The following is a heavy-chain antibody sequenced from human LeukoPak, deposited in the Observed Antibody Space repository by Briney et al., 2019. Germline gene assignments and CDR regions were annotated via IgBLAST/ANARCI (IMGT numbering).Heavy chain of an antibody. CDR1: GGSFSGYY. J-gene: IGHJ2*01. CDR3: ARIVVVPAVPRSRYFDL. Sequence: PSETLSLTSAVYGGSFSGYYWSWIRQPPGKGLEWIGEINHSGSTNYNPSLKSRVTISVDTSKNQFSLKLSSVTAADTAVYYCARIVVVPAVPRSRYFDLWGRGTLVTVSS. V-gene: IGHV4-34*01. D-gene: IGHD2-2*01. CDR2: INHSGST.